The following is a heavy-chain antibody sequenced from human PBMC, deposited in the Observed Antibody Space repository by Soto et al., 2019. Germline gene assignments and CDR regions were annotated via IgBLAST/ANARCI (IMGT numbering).Heavy chain of an antibody. CDR3: AKDRAHLGVAAIAGGGGAFDA. V-gene: IGHV3-30*13. D-gene: IGHD6-19*01. CDR1: GFTLSSYG. Sequence: QIQLVQSGGGGVQPGRSLRLSCAASGFTLSSYGMHWVRQAPGKGLEWVAAISYDGRNKWYMDSLEGRFTVSRDNSEGRVFLKVDSLRPEETARYFCAKDRAHLGVAAIAGGGGAFDAWGQGKMVTVSS. J-gene: IGHJ3*01. CDR2: ISYDGRNK.